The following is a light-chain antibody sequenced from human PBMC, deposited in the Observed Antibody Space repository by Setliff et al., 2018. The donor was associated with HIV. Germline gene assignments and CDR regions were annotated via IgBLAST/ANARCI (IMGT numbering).Light chain of an antibody. CDR3: SSYTSTPLYV. CDR1: SSDVGGYNY. V-gene: IGLV2-14*01. J-gene: IGLJ1*01. CDR2: DVS. Sequence: QSVLTQPASVSGSPGQSITISCTGTSSDVGGYNYVSWYQQHPGKAPKLMIYDVSNRPSGVSNRFSGSKSGNTASLTISGLQAEDEADYYCSSYTSTPLYVFGTGTKVTV.